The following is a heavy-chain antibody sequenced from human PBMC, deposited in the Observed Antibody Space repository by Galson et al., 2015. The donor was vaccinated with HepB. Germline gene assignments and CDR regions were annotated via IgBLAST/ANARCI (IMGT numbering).Heavy chain of an antibody. CDR2: ISGSGGST. CDR1: GFTFSSYA. V-gene: IGHV3-23*01. D-gene: IGHD3-10*01. J-gene: IGHJ4*02. CDR3: ASSSYLWFGAGQLFDY. Sequence: SLRLSCAASGFTFSSYAMSWVRQAPGKGLEWVSAISGSGGSTYYADSVKGRFTISRDNSKNTLYLQMNSLRAEDTAVYYCASSSYLWFGAGQLFDYWGQGTLVTVSS.